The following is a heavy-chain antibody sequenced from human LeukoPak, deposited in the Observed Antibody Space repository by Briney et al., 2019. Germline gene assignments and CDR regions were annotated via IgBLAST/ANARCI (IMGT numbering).Heavy chain of an antibody. CDR2: VYTSGST. V-gene: IGHV4-4*07. CDR1: GGSISTYY. Sequence: SEALSLTCTVSGGSISTYYWSWIRQPAGKGLEWIGRVYTSGSTNYNPSLKSRVTMSVDTSKNQFSLKLSSVTAADTAVYYCARSGGTWSYNYWGQGTLVTVSS. J-gene: IGHJ4*02. CDR3: ARSGGTWSYNY. D-gene: IGHD1-26*01.